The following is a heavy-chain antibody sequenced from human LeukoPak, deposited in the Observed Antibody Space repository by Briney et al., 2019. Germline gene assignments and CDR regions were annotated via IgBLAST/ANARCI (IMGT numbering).Heavy chain of an antibody. J-gene: IGHJ1*01. V-gene: IGHV3-23*01. Sequence: GGSQRLSCAASGFTVTNYGMVWVSQAPGKGLEWVSSINGRGDETHHADSVKGRFTISRDNSKNTLYLQMNSLRAEDTALYYCAKDIQAANWGQGTLVPVSS. D-gene: IGHD5-18*01. CDR1: GFTVTNYG. CDR2: INGRGDET. CDR3: AKDIQAAN.